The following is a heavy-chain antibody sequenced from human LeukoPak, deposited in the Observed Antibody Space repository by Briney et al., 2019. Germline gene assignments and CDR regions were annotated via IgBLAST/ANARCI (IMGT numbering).Heavy chain of an antibody. D-gene: IGHD3-10*01. CDR3: ARGSTNYYGSGSYYPPSNWFDP. V-gene: IGHV1-8*01. CDR1: GYTFTSYD. Sequence: ASVKVSCKASGYTFTSYDINWVRQATGQGLKWMGWMNPNSGNTGYAQKFQGRVTMTRNTSISTAYMELSSLRSEDTAVYYCARGSTNYYGSGSYYPPSNWFDPWGQGTLVTVSS. CDR2: MNPNSGNT. J-gene: IGHJ5*02.